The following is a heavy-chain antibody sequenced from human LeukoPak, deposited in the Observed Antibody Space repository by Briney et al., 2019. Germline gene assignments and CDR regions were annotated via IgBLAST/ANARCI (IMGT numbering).Heavy chain of an antibody. CDR1: GFTFSSYG. D-gene: IGHD5-18*01. CDR2: ISYDGSNK. J-gene: IGHJ4*02. CDR3: AKVQKDTAMGYYFDY. V-gene: IGHV3-30*18. Sequence: GGSLRLSCAASGFTFSSYGMHGARQAPGKGVEGVAVISYDGSNKYYADSVKGRFTISRDNSKNTLYLQMNSLRAEDTAVYYCAKVQKDTAMGYYFDYWGQGTLVTVSS.